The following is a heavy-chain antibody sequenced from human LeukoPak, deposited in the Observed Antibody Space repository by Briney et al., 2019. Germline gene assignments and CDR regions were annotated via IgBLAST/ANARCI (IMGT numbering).Heavy chain of an antibody. V-gene: IGHV4-61*02. CDR2: IYTSGST. D-gene: IGHD2-2*01. CDR3: ARDGCSSTSCYHLGYNWFDP. J-gene: IGHJ5*02. Sequence: PSETLSLTCTVSGGSISSGSYYWSWIRQPAGKGLEWIGRIYTSGSTNYNPSLKSRVTISVDTSKNQFSLKLSSVSAADTAVYYCARDGCSSTSCYHLGYNWFDPWGQGTLSPSPQ. CDR1: GGSISSGSYY.